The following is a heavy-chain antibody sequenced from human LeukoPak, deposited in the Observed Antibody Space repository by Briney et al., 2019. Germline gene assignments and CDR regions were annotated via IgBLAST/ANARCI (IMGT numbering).Heavy chain of an antibody. CDR3: TTVTFITMIVVVRAFDI. CDR1: GFTFSNYW. CDR2: IKQDGSEK. Sequence: AGGSLRLSCAASGFTFSNYWMSWVRQAPGKGLEWVANIKQDGSEKYYVDSVKGRFTISRDNAKNSLYLQMNSLRAEDTAVYYCTTVTFITMIVVVRAFDIWGQGTMVTVSS. V-gene: IGHV3-7*01. J-gene: IGHJ3*02. D-gene: IGHD3-22*01.